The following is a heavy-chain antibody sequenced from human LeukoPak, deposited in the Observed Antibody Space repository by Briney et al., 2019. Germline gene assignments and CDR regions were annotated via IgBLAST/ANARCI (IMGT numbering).Heavy chain of an antibody. CDR2: ISGSAGST. CDR1: GFTFSSYA. V-gene: IGHV3-23*01. Sequence: GGSLRLSCVTSGFTFSSYAMGWVRQAPGKGLEWVSGISGSAGSTYYADSVKGRFTISRDNSKNTLYLQMNSLRAEDTAVYYCSRGRYCSSTNCYIDYWGQGTLVTVSS. J-gene: IGHJ4*02. D-gene: IGHD2-2*02. CDR3: SRGRYCSSTNCYIDY.